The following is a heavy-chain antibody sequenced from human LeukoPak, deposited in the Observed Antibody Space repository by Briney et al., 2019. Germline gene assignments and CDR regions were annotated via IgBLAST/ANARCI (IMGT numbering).Heavy chain of an antibody. V-gene: IGHV3-74*01. CDR1: GFTFSNHW. CDR3: VRGSSDWNGMDV. CDR2: INIDGDSK. D-gene: IGHD6-19*01. Sequence: GGSLRLSCAASGFTFSNHWMHWVRHVPGKGLVSVSRINIDGDSKTYANSVKGRFTISRDNAKNTLYMQMNSLGVEDTAVYYCVRGSSDWNGMDVWGQGTTVTVSS. J-gene: IGHJ6*02.